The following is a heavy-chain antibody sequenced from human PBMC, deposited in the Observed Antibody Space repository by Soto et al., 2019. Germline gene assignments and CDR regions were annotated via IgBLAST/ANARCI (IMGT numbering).Heavy chain of an antibody. V-gene: IGHV1-69*13. CDR2: SIPIFGTA. CDR1: GGTFSSYA. CDR3: ARRSYSSSWAHYYYYGMDV. Sequence: GASVKVSCKASGGTFSSYAISWVRQAPGQGLEWMGGSIPIFGTANYAQKFQGRVTITADESTSTAYMELSSLRSEDTAVYYCARRSYSSSWAHYYYYGMDVWGQGTTVTVSS. J-gene: IGHJ6*02. D-gene: IGHD6-13*01.